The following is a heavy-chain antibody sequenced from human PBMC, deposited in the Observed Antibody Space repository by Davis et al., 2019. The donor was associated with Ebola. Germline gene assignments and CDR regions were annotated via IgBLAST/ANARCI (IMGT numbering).Heavy chain of an antibody. CDR2: IYPGDSDT. D-gene: IGHD1-7*01. CDR1: GYSFTSYW. Sequence: GESLKISCKGSGYSFTSYWIGWVRQMPGKGLEWMGIIYPGDSDTRYSPSFQGQVTISADKSISTAYLQWSSLKASDTAMYYCARHVPAHYNWNYPGYYYYYMDVWGKGTTVTVSS. V-gene: IGHV5-51*01. J-gene: IGHJ6*03. CDR3: ARHVPAHYNWNYPGYYYYYMDV.